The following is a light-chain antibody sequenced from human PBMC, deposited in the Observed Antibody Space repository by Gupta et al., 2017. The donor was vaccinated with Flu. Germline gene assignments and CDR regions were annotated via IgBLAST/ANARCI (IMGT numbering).Light chain of an antibody. CDR1: HSDVGGYQF. V-gene: IGLV2-14*01. J-gene: IGLJ1*01. Sequence: QSALTQPASVSGSPGQSITISCSGTHSDVGGYQFVTWYQHHPGRAPKLLIYEVTKRPSEISDRFSGSKSGNTASLTISGLQPEDEADCFCSSYTDANTWVFGAGSRVTVL. CDR3: SSYTDANTWV. CDR2: EVT.